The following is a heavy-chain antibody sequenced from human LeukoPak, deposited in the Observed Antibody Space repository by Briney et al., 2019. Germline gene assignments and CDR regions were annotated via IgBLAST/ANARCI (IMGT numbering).Heavy chain of an antibody. CDR3: AREWGLESSGYYYAY. Sequence: SVKVSCKASGGTFSSYAISWVRQAPGQGLEWMGGIIPIFGTANYAQKFQGRVTITADESTSTAYMELSSLRSEGTAVYYCAREWGLESSGYYYAYWGQGTLVTVSS. V-gene: IGHV1-69*13. J-gene: IGHJ4*02. D-gene: IGHD3-22*01. CDR1: GGTFSSYA. CDR2: IIPIFGTA.